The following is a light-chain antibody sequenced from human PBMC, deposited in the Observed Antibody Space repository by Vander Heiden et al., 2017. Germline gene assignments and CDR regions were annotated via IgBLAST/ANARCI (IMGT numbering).Light chain of an antibody. CDR3: QQYYSTPLT. J-gene: IGKJ4*01. CDR1: QTILYSSNNKNY. V-gene: IGKV4-1*01. Sequence: DIVMTQSPDSVAVSLGARATINCKSSQTILYSSNNKNYLAWYQQKPGQPPKLLIYWASTRDSGVPDLFSGSGSGTDFTLTISSLQAEDVAVYYCQQYYSTPLTFGGGTKVEIK. CDR2: WAS.